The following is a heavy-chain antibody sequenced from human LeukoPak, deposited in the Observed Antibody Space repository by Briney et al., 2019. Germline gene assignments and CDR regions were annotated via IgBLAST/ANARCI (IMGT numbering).Heavy chain of an antibody. D-gene: IGHD4-17*01. Sequence: GASVKVSCKASGYTFTGYYMHWVRQAPGQGLEWMGWINTNTGNPTYAQGFTGRFVFSLDTSVSTAYLQISSLKAEDTAVYYCARGSVTTIYYMDVWGKGTTVTVSS. CDR2: INTNTGNP. CDR1: GYTFTGYY. CDR3: ARGSVTTIYYMDV. V-gene: IGHV7-4-1*02. J-gene: IGHJ6*03.